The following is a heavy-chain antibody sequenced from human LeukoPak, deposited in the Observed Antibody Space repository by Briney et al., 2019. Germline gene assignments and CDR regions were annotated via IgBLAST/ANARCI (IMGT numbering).Heavy chain of an antibody. Sequence: GGSLRLSCEASGFTLSTYWMTWVRQVPGKGLDWVANINPDGSGKRYVDSVKGRFTIARDNADNSLSLQMNSLRAEDTAVYYCASWGAGDNSWDQGTLVTVSS. CDR1: GFTLSTYW. CDR2: INPDGSGK. CDR3: ASWGAGDNS. J-gene: IGHJ4*02. V-gene: IGHV3-7*01. D-gene: IGHD3-16*01.